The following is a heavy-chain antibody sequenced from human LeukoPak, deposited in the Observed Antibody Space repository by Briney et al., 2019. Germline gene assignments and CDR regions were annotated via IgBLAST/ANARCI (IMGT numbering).Heavy chain of an antibody. D-gene: IGHD6-13*01. Sequence: ASVKVSCKASGYTFTSYAINWVRQAPGQGLEWMGWINTNTGNPTYAQGFTGRFVFSLDTSVSTAYLQISSLKAEDTAVYYCATSSYSSSWYYYFDYWGQGTLVTVSS. CDR3: ATSSYSSSWYYYFDY. CDR1: GYTFTSYA. V-gene: IGHV7-4-1*02. CDR2: INTNTGNP. J-gene: IGHJ4*02.